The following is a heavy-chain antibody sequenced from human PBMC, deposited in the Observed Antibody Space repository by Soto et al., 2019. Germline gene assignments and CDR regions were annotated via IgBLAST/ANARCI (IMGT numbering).Heavy chain of an antibody. D-gene: IGHD1-26*01. CDR3: AKEFQWELHAFDI. CDR2: MGNDGITT. Sequence: GGSLRLSRAASGFTFSTYGMHWARQAPGKGLEWVAVMGNDGITTFYADSVKGRFTISRDNSKNTLFLQMNSLRADDTAVYYCAKEFQWELHAFDIWGQGTMVTVSS. V-gene: IGHV3-30*02. CDR1: GFTFSTYG. J-gene: IGHJ3*02.